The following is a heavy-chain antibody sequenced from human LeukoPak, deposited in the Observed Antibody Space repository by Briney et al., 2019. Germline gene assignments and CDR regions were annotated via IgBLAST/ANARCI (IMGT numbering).Heavy chain of an antibody. CDR1: GFTFSGYH. CDR3: ARSPSYSSSWYALDS. Sequence: GGSLRLSCEASGFTFSGYHMHWVRQATGKGLEWVSAIRGRFTISRENAKNSLDLQMNSLRAGDTAVYYCARSPSYSSSWYALDSWGQGTLVTVSS. D-gene: IGHD6-13*01. CDR2: I. J-gene: IGHJ4*02. V-gene: IGHV3-13*01.